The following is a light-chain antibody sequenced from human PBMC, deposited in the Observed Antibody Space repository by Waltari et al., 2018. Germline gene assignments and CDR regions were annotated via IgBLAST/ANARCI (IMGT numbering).Light chain of an antibody. Sequence: DIVLTQSPATVSLSPGERATLSCRTSQSVSSFVAWYHQKPGQPPRLPVADASTRASGISDRITASGSGLDFTLTISSVEPDDVGVYYCQQRDNWPWTFGQGTKVEIK. CDR3: QQRDNWPWT. J-gene: IGKJ1*01. CDR2: DAS. CDR1: QSVSSF. V-gene: IGKV3-11*01.